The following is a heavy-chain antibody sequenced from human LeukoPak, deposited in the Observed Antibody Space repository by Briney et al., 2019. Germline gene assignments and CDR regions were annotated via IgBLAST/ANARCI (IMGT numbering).Heavy chain of an antibody. CDR3: ARRPTGDPKFDY. CDR1: GGSISNYF. CDR2: IYSSGST. D-gene: IGHD7-27*01. Sequence: PSETLSLTCSVSGGSISNYFWTWIRQPPGKGLEWIGYIYSSGSTYYNPSLKSRVTISVDTSKNRFSLNLSTVTAADTAVYYCARRPTGDPKFDYWGQGTLVTVSS. J-gene: IGHJ4*02. V-gene: IGHV4-59*08.